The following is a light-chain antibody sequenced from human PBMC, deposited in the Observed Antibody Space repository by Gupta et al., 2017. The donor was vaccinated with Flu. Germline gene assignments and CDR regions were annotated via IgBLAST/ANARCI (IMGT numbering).Light chain of an antibody. CDR2: SNN. V-gene: IGLV1-44*01. Sequence: QSVLTQPPSASGTPGQRVTISCSGSSSNIGSNTVNWYQQRPGTAPKLLIYSNNQRPSGVPERFSGSKCGTSASLAISGLQAEDEADYYCAAWDDSLNGVVFGGGTKLTVL. CDR3: AAWDDSLNGVV. J-gene: IGLJ2*01. CDR1: SSNIGSNT.